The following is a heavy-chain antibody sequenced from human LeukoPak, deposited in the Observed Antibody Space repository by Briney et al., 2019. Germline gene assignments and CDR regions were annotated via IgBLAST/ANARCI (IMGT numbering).Heavy chain of an antibody. D-gene: IGHD6-13*01. CDR1: GGSISSSSYY. CDR2: IYYSGST. Sequence: SETLSLTCTVSGGSISSSSYYWGWIRQPPGKGLEWIGSIYYSGSTYYNPSLKSRVTISVDTSKNQFSLKLSSVTAADTAVYYCARHLAPYSSSGDYWGQGTLVTVSS. J-gene: IGHJ4*02. V-gene: IGHV4-39*01. CDR3: ARHLAPYSSSGDY.